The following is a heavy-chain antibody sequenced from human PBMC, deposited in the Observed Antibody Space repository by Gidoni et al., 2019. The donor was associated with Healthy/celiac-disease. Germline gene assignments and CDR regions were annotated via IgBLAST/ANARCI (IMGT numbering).Heavy chain of an antibody. CDR1: GFTVSRNY. CDR2: IYSGGST. Sequence: EVQLVESGGGLVQTGGSLRFSWSPSGFTVSRNYMSWVRQAPGKGLEWVSVIYSGGSTYYADSVKGRFTISRDNSKNTLYLQMNSLRAEDTAVYYCARDGEYSYYYYGMDVWGQGTTVTVSS. V-gene: IGHV3-66*02. J-gene: IGHJ6*02. D-gene: IGHD5-18*01. CDR3: ARDGEYSYYYYGMDV.